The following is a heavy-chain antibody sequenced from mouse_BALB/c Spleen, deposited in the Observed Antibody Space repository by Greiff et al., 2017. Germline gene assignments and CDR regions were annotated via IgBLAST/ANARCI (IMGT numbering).Heavy chain of an antibody. D-gene: IGHD2-3*01. CDR1: GYNFTSYW. V-gene: IGHV1-55*01. Sequence: VQLQQPGAELVKPGTSVKLSCKASGYNFTSYWINWVKLRPGQGLEWIGDIYPGSGSTNYNEKFKSKATLTVDTSSSTAYMQLSSLASEDSALYYCARKNGWAMDYWGQGTSVTVSS. J-gene: IGHJ4*01. CDR3: ARKNGWAMDY. CDR2: IYPGSGST.